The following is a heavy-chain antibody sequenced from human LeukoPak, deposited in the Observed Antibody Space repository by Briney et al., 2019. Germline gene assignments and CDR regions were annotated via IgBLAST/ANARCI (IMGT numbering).Heavy chain of an antibody. CDR1: HGSFSDYY. Sequence: SETLSLTCAVSHGSFSDYYRHWIRQPPGKGLEWIGEIKHSGSTNYNPSLKGRVTISVDTSKNRFSLKHSSVTAAEPAVFFCARGTYYYGSGRYYCPYWGQGTLVSVSS. J-gene: IGHJ4*02. CDR2: IKHSGST. CDR3: ARGTYYYGSGRYYCPY. V-gene: IGHV4-34*01. D-gene: IGHD3-10*01.